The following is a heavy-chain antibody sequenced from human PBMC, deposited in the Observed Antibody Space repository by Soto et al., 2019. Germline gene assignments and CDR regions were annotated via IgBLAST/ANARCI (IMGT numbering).Heavy chain of an antibody. J-gene: IGHJ4*02. CDR1: GFTFSSYS. V-gene: IGHV3-21*01. D-gene: IGHD3-3*01. Sequence: GGSLRLSCAASGFTFSSYSMNWVRQAPGKGLEWVSSISSSSSYIYYADSVKGRFTISRDNAKNSLYLQMNSLRAEDTAVYYCARDWTGYYPPNYWGQGTLVTVSS. CDR2: ISSSSSYI. CDR3: ARDWTGYYPPNY.